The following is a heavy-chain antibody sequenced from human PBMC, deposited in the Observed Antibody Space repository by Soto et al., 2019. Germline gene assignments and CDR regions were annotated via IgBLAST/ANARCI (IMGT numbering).Heavy chain of an antibody. J-gene: IGHJ4*02. CDR2: IHAGGNS. CDR1: GFIVSRNY. CDR3: VRDFTS. D-gene: IGHD3-10*01. V-gene: IGHV3-53*01. Sequence: HPGGSLRLSCRASGFIVSRNYMSWVRQGPGKGPEWVSIIHAGGNSFFADAVKGRFTISRDNSKNTLKLHMNNLRVEDTAVYYCVRDFTSWGQGTLVTVSS.